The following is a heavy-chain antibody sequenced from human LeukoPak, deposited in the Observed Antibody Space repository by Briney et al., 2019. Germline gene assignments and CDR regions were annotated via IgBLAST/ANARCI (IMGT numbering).Heavy chain of an antibody. Sequence: GESLKISCKGSGNSFTNYWVGWVRQMPGKGLEWMGIIYPDDSDTRYSPSFQGQVTISADKSITTAYLQWSSLKASDTAMYYCATTATRGIPHYFDSWGQGTLVTVSS. CDR1: GNSFTNYW. CDR3: ATTATRGIPHYFDS. J-gene: IGHJ4*02. V-gene: IGHV5-51*01. D-gene: IGHD6-6*01. CDR2: IYPDDSDT.